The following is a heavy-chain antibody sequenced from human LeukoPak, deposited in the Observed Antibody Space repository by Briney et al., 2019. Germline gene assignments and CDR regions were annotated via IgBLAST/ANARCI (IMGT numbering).Heavy chain of an antibody. CDR2: ISSSSSYI. V-gene: IGHV3-21*01. CDR3: ARFSDSLWSPFDY. Sequence: TGRSLRLSCAASGFTFSSYSMNWVRQAPGKGLEWVSSISSSSSYIYYADSVKGRFTISRDNAKNSLYLQMNSLRAEDTAVYYCARFSDSLWSPFDYWGQGTLVTVSS. J-gene: IGHJ4*02. D-gene: IGHD3-10*01. CDR1: GFTFSSYS.